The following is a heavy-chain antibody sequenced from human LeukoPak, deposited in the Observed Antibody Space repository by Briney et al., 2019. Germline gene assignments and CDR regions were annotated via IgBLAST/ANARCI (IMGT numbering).Heavy chain of an antibody. V-gene: IGHV3-30*03. CDR3: ARDGLNGVGAAIRTYYFDY. Sequence: GRSLRLSCAASGFTFSHYGMHWVRQAPGKGLEWVAVISYGGTNKYYADSVKGRFTISRDNSKNTLYLQMNSLRAEDTAVYYCARDGLNGVGAAIRTYYFDYWGQGTLVTVSS. J-gene: IGHJ4*02. D-gene: IGHD2-15*01. CDR1: GFTFSHYG. CDR2: ISYGGTNK.